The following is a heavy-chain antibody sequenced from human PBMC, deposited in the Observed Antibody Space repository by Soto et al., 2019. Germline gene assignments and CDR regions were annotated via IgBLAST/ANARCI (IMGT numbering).Heavy chain of an antibody. CDR2: IYYSGST. V-gene: IGHV4-59*01. CDR3: ARVSARGLDY. Sequence: XETLSLTCTVSGGSISSYYWSWIRQPPGKGLEWIGYIYYSGSTNYNPSLKSRVTISVDTSKNQFSLKLSSVTAADTAVYYCARVSARGLDYWGQGTLVTVSS. CDR1: GGSISSYY. D-gene: IGHD3-10*01. J-gene: IGHJ4*02.